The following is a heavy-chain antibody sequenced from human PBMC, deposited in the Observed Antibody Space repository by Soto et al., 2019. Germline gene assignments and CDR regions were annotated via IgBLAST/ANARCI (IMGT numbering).Heavy chain of an antibody. CDR2: TYYRSKWYN. D-gene: IGHD1-1*01. CDR3: ARDRYNWNDEGTYYYYGMDV. J-gene: IGHJ6*02. V-gene: IGHV6-1*01. CDR1: GDSVSSNSAA. Sequence: PSQTLSLTCAISGDSVSSNSAAWNWIRQSPSRGLEWLGRTYYRSKWYNDYAVSVKSRITINPDTSKNQFSLQLNSVTPEDTAVYYCARDRYNWNDEGTYYYYGMDVWGQGTTVTVS.